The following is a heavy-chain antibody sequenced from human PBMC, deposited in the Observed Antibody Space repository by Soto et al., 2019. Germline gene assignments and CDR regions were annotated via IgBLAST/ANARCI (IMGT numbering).Heavy chain of an antibody. V-gene: IGHV3-33*01. CDR1: GFTFSSYG. Sequence: VGSLRLSCAASGFTFSSYGMHWVRQAPGKGLEWVAVIWYDGSNKYYADSVKGRFTISRDNSKNTLYLQVNSLRAEDTAVYYCARGDSSSGNGMDYWGQGTLVTVSS. CDR3: ARGDSSSGNGMDY. CDR2: IWYDGSNK. D-gene: IGHD6-13*01. J-gene: IGHJ4*02.